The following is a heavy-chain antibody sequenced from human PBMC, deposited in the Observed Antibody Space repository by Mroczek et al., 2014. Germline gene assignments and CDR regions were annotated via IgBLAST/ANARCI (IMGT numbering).Heavy chain of an antibody. Sequence: QVQLQQWGAGLLKPSETLSLTCAVYGGSFSGYYWSWIRQPPGKGLEWIGEINHSGSTNYNPSLKSRVTISVDTSKNQFSLKLSSVTAADTAVYYCARGQPTMIVVVKSVNDHAFDIWGQGTMVTVSS. CDR1: GGSFSGYY. CDR3: ARGQPTMIVVVKSVNDHAFDI. CDR2: INHSGST. V-gene: IGHV4-34*01. D-gene: IGHD3-22*01. J-gene: IGHJ3*02.